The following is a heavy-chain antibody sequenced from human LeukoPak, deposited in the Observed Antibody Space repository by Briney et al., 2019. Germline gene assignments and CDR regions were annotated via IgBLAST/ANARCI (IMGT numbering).Heavy chain of an antibody. J-gene: IGHJ4*02. CDR2: ISYDGSNT. CDR3: ARNPGVGSSWYRLHY. Sequence: PGGSLRLSCAASGITFINHAMDWVRQAPGKGLEWVAVISYDGSNTYYAESVKGRFTISRDNSKSTLYLQMNSLKVEDTAVYYCARNPGVGSSWYRLHYWGQGTLVTVSS. V-gene: IGHV3-30-3*01. CDR1: GITFINHA. D-gene: IGHD6-13*01.